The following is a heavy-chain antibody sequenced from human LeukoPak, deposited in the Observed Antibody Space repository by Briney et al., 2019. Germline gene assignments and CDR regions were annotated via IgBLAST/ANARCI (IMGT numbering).Heavy chain of an antibody. D-gene: IGHD6-13*01. V-gene: IGHV3-21*01. CDR2: ISSSSSYI. Sequence: GGSLRLSCAASGFTFSSYSMNWVRQAPGKGLEWVSSISSSSSYIYYADSVKGRFTISRDNAKNSLYLQMNSLRAEDTAVYYCASPPPIAAAFNYYYYYYMDVWGKGTTVTVSS. J-gene: IGHJ6*03. CDR1: GFTFSSYS. CDR3: ASPPPIAAAFNYYYYYYMDV.